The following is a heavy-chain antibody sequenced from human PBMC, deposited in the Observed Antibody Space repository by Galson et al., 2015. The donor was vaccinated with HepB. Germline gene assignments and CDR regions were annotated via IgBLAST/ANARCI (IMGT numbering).Heavy chain of an antibody. V-gene: IGHV1-18*04. CDR1: GYTFTSYG. CDR2: ISAYNGNT. Sequence: SVKVSCKASGYTFTSYGISWVRQAPGQGLEWMGWISAYNGNTNYAQKLQGRVTMTTDTSTSTAYMELRSLRSDDTAVYYCARGRKLLWFGEAFDYWGQGTLVTVSS. J-gene: IGHJ4*02. D-gene: IGHD3-10*01. CDR3: ARGRKLLWFGEAFDY.